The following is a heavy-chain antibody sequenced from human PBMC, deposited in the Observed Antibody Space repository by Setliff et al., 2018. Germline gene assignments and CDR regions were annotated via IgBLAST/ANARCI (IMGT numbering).Heavy chain of an antibody. CDR2: ISAYNGNT. CDR1: GYTFTSYG. J-gene: IGHJ6*02. V-gene: IGHV1-18*01. D-gene: IGHD1-26*01. Sequence: GASVKVSCKASGYTFTSYGISWVRQAPGQGLEWMGWISAYNGNTNYAQKLQGRVTMTTDTSTSTAYMELRSLRSDDTAVYYCARGPAWEPLNLVQVVGMDVWGQGTTVTVSS. CDR3: ARGPAWEPLNLVQVVGMDV.